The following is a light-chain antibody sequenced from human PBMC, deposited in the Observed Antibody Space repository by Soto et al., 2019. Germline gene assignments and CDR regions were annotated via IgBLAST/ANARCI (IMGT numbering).Light chain of an antibody. CDR3: QQIYSVPFT. CDR2: AAS. Sequence: DIQMTQSPSSLSASVGDRVTITCRTSQYINTYLNWYQHKPGKAPKLLVYAASSLQSGVPSRFSGSGSGTDFTLTISSLQPEDFATFYCQQIYSVPFTFGQGTKVEIK. V-gene: IGKV1-39*01. J-gene: IGKJ2*01. CDR1: QYINTY.